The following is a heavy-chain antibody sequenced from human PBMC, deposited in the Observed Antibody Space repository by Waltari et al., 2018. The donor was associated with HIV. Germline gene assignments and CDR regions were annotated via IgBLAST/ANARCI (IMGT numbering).Heavy chain of an antibody. Sequence: EVQLVESGGGLVKPGGSLRLSCAASGFTFSSYSMNWVRQAPGEGLEWVSSISSSSIYIAYADSGKGRFTISRDNAKNSLYLQMNSLRAEDTAVYYCARQDSSGGNYYYGMDVWGQGTTVTVSS. CDR2: ISSSSIYI. V-gene: IGHV3-21*01. CDR3: ARQDSSGGNYYYGMDV. D-gene: IGHD3-22*01. CDR1: GFTFSSYS. J-gene: IGHJ6*02.